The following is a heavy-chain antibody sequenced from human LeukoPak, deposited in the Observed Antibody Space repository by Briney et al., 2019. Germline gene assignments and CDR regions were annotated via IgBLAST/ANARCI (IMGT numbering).Heavy chain of an antibody. CDR2: INPSGGST. CDR1: GYTFTSYY. D-gene: IGHD3-22*01. V-gene: IGHV1-46*01. Sequence: ASVKVSCKASGYTFTSYYMHWVRQAPGQGLEWMGIINPSGGSTSYAQKFQGRVTMTRDTSTSTAYMELSSLRSEDTAVYYCARDFSYDSSGYYPQVDYWGQGTLVTVSS. J-gene: IGHJ4*02. CDR3: ARDFSYDSSGYYPQVDY.